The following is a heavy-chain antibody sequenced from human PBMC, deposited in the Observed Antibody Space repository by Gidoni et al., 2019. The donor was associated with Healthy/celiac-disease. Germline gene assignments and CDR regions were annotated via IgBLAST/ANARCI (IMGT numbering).Heavy chain of an antibody. CDR1: GGSISSYY. Sequence: QVQLQESGPGLVKPSETLSLTCTVSGGSISSYYWSWIRQPPGKGLEWIGYIYYSGSTNYNPSLKSRVTISVDTSKNQFSLKLSSVTAADTAVYDCAREETDYYYGMDVWGQGTTVTVSS. CDR2: IYYSGST. J-gene: IGHJ6*02. CDR3: AREETDYYYGMDV. V-gene: IGHV4-59*01.